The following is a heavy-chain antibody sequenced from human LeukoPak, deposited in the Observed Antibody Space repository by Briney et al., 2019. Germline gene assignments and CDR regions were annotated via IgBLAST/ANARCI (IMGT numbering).Heavy chain of an antibody. CDR3: AGAGTWADAFDI. Sequence: ASVKVSCKASGYTFTGYYMHWVRQAPGQGLEWMGWINPNSGGTNYAQKFQGRVTMTRDTSISTAYMELSRLRSDDTAVYCRAGAGTWADAFDIWGQGTMVTVSS. CDR1: GYTFTGYY. V-gene: IGHV1-2*02. CDR2: INPNSGGT. D-gene: IGHD6-19*01. J-gene: IGHJ3*02.